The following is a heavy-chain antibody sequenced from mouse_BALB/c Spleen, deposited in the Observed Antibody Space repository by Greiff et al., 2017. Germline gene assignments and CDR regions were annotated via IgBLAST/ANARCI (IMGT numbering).Heavy chain of an antibody. Sequence: DQLQQSGAELVRPGCSVKISCKASGYAYSSYWMKWVRQRPGQGLEWIGQIYHGDGDTNYNGKFKGKATLTADKCSSTAYMQLSSLTSEDSAVYFCARSRYHYPYYMHHRGERTTLTVPS. CDR3: ARSRYHYPYYMHH. V-gene: IGHV1-80*01. CDR2: IYHGDGDT. D-gene: IGHD2-4*01. J-gene: IGHJ2*01. CDR1: GYAYSSYW.